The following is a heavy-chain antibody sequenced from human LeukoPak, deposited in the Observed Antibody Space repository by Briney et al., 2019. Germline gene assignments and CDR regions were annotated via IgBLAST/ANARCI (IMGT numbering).Heavy chain of an antibody. J-gene: IGHJ4*02. CDR3: PRGRYLTGGSYYFDY. Sequence: QAGGSLRLSCAASGFTFSSYGMSWVRQAPGKGLEWVSAISGGGGSTSYADSVKGRFTISRDNSKNTLYLQMNSLRAEDTAVYYCPRGRYLTGGSYYFDYWGQGTLVTVSS. CDR2: ISGGGGST. CDR1: GFTFSSYG. D-gene: IGHD1-26*01. V-gene: IGHV3-23*01.